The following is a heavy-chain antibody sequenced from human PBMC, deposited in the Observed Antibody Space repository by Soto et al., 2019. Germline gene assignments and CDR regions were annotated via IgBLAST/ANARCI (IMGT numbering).Heavy chain of an antibody. CDR2: IFPIFGTA. CDR3: AVGRDYYDSSGDASFDF. Sequence: QVQLVQSGAEVKKPGSSVKVSCKASGGPFSSYAIIWVRQAPGQGLEWMGGIFPIFGTANYAHRFQGRVTITADESTSTAYMELSSLRSEDTAVYYCAVGRDYYDSSGDASFDFWGQGTLVTVSS. V-gene: IGHV1-69*12. D-gene: IGHD3-22*01. CDR1: GGPFSSYA. J-gene: IGHJ4*02.